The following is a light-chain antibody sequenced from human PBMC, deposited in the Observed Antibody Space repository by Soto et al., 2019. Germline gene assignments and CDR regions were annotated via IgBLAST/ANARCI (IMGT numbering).Light chain of an antibody. Sequence: DIVMTQSADSLAVSLGERATINCKSSQSVFSNSNNKKYLAWYQQKPGQPPKLLIHWASIRESGVPDRFSGSGSGTDFTLTINSLQAEEVAVYYCQQYYSTPWTFGQGTKVDIK. CDR2: WAS. V-gene: IGKV4-1*01. CDR3: QQYYSTPWT. CDR1: QSVFSNSNNKKY. J-gene: IGKJ1*01.